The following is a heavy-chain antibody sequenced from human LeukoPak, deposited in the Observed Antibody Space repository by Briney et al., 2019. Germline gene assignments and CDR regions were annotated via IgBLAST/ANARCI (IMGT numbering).Heavy chain of an antibody. V-gene: IGHV3-13*01. CDR3: ARGGRGSSWFDN. J-gene: IGHJ4*02. CDR1: GLTFKSYD. Sequence: QPGGSLRLSCAASGLTFKSYDMRWVRPAAGGGLEWVSAIGTAGDTYYPGSVKGRFTISRENAKNSLYLQMNSLRAGDTAVYYCARGGRGSSWFDNWGQGTLVTVSS. D-gene: IGHD6-13*01. CDR2: IGTAGDT.